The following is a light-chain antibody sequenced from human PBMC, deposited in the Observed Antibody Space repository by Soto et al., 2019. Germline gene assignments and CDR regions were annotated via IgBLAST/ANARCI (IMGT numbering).Light chain of an antibody. Sequence: DIQMTQSPSSLSASVGDRVTITCRASQSISSYLNWYQQKPGKAPKLLIYAASTLQTGVPSRLSGSRSGTDFTLTISSLQPEDFATYYCQQSYNTLPFTFGPGTKVDI. CDR3: QQSYNTLPFT. V-gene: IGKV1-39*01. J-gene: IGKJ3*01. CDR2: AAS. CDR1: QSISSY.